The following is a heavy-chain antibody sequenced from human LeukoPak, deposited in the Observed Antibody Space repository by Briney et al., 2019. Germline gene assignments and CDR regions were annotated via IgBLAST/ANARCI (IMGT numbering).Heavy chain of an antibody. CDR3: ARDGTTGTTFRFDP. CDR2: ISAYKGKT. CDR1: GYTFTTYG. D-gene: IGHD1-1*01. V-gene: IGHV1-18*04. Sequence: GASVKVSCKASGYTFTTYGITWVRQAPGQWLEWMGWISAYKGKTNYAQKFQGRITMTTDTSTSTGYMELRSLSSDDTAVYYCARDGTTGTTFRFDPWGQGTQVTVSS. J-gene: IGHJ5*02.